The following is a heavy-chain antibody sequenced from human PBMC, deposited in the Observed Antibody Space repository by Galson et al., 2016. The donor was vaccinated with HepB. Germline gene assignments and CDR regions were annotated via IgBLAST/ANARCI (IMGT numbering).Heavy chain of an antibody. CDR1: GDSVSSNSGV. V-gene: IGHV6-1*01. Sequence: CAISGDSVSSNSGVWNWIRQSPSRGLEWLGRTYYRSKWYNHYAESVKSRITINPDTSKNQFSLHLNSVTPEDTAVYYCARDSPGNSFFDYWGQGILVTVPS. CDR2: TYYRSKWYN. CDR3: ARDSPGNSFFDY. J-gene: IGHJ4*02. D-gene: IGHD1-1*01.